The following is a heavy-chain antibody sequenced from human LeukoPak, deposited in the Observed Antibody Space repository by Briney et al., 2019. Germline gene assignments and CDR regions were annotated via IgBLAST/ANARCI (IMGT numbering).Heavy chain of an antibody. D-gene: IGHD2-15*01. Sequence: ASVKVSCKASGGTFSSYAISWVRQAPGQGLEWMGGIIPIFGTANYAQKFQGRVTITADKSTSTAYMELSSLRSEDTAVYYCARALDCSGGSCYGPNWFDPWGQGTLVTVSS. CDR1: GGTFSSYA. CDR3: ARALDCSGGSCYGPNWFDP. J-gene: IGHJ5*02. V-gene: IGHV1-69*06. CDR2: IIPIFGTA.